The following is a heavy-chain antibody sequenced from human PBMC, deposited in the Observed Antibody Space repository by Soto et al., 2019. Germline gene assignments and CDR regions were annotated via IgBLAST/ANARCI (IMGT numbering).Heavy chain of an antibody. V-gene: IGHV4-34*01. CDR3: GRGIDWFYYGWGSHGRNNWFAP. D-gene: IGHD3-10*01. CDR1: GGSFSGYY. J-gene: IGHJ5*02. Sequence: SETLSLTCAVYGGSFSGYYWSWIRQPPGKGLEWIGEINHSGSTNYNPSFKSRVTISVDTSKNQFSLKLSSVTAADTAVYYCGRGIDWFYYGWGSHGRNNWFAPWGQGTPVPVSS. CDR2: INHSGST.